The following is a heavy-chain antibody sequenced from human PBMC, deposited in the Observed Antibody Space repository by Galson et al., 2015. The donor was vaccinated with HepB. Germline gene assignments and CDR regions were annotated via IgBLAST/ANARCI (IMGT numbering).Heavy chain of an antibody. CDR1: GYTFTSYD. CDR2: MNPNSGNT. Sequence: SVKVSCKASGYTFTSYDINWVRQATGQGLEWMGWMNPNSGNTGYAQKFQGRVTMTRNTSISTAYMELSSLRSEDTAVYYCARVPTYYDFWSGPLNYYGMDVWGQGTTVTVSS. V-gene: IGHV1-8*01. D-gene: IGHD3-3*01. CDR3: ARVPTYYDFWSGPLNYYGMDV. J-gene: IGHJ6*02.